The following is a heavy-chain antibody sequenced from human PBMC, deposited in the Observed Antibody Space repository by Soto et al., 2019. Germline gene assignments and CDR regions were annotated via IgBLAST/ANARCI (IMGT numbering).Heavy chain of an antibody. CDR2: IYYSGST. V-gene: IGHV4-31*03. CDR1: GGSISSGGYY. CDR3: ARVRSLAYCGGDCYSGVDY. Sequence: QVQLQESGPGLVKPSQTLSLTCTVSGGSISSGGYYWSWIRQHPGKGLEWIGYIYYSGSTYYNLSLKSRVTISVDTSKNQFSLKLSSVTAADTAVYYCARVRSLAYCGGDCYSGVDYWGQGTLVTVSS. D-gene: IGHD2-21*02. J-gene: IGHJ4*02.